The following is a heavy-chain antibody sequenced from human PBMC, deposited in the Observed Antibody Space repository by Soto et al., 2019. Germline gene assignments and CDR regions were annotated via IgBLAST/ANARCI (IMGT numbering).Heavy chain of an antibody. CDR3: ARHIGPERRGARDFLSGYYTGGNYYYYYGMDV. D-gene: IGHD3-3*01. V-gene: IGHV5-51*01. Sequence: PGESLKLSCKGSGYSFTSYWIGWVRQLPGKGLEWMGIIYPGDSDTRYRPSFQGQVTISADKSISTAYLQWSSLKASDTAMYYCARHIGPERRGARDFLSGYYTGGNYYYYYGMDVWGQGTTVTVSS. CDR2: IYPGDSDT. CDR1: GYSFTSYW. J-gene: IGHJ6*02.